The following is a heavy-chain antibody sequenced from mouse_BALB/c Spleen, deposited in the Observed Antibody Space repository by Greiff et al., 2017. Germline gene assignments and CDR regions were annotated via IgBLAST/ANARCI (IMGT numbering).Heavy chain of an antibody. Sequence: VQLQQSGAELVKPGASVKLSCTASGFNITDTYMHWVKQRPEQGLEWIGRIDPANGNTKYDPKFQGKATITADTSSTTAYVQLSSLTSEDTAVYYCARSGENGYCFDYWGQGTTLTVSS. V-gene: IGHV14-3*02. CDR2: IDPANGNT. CDR1: GFNITDTY. D-gene: IGHD3-1*01. J-gene: IGHJ2*01. CDR3: ARSGENGYCFDY.